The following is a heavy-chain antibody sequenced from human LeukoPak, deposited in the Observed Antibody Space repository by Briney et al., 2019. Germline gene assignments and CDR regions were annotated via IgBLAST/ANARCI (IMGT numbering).Heavy chain of an antibody. CDR2: IYSCGST. CDR1: GFTVSSNY. CDR3: AKVLLWFGDMNYYFDY. D-gene: IGHD3-10*01. Sequence: GGSLRLSCAASGFTVSSNYMSWVRQAPGKGLEWVSVIYSCGSTYYADSVKGRFTISRDNSRNTLYLQMNSLRAEDTAVYYCAKVLLWFGDMNYYFDYWGQGTLVTVSS. J-gene: IGHJ4*02. V-gene: IGHV3-66*01.